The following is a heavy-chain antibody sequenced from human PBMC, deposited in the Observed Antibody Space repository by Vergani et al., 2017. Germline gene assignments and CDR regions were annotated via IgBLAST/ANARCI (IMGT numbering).Heavy chain of an antibody. D-gene: IGHD3-22*01. CDR3: ARAPYYYDSSGYYLFDY. CDR1: GFTFSSYE. CDR2: ISSSSSTI. J-gene: IGHJ4*02. V-gene: IGHV3-48*03. Sequence: EVQLVESGGGLVQPGGSLRLSCAASGFTFSSYEMNWVRQAPGKGLEWVSYISSSSSTIYYADSVKGRFTISRDNAKNSLYLQMNSLRDEDTAVYYCARAPYYYDSSGYYLFDYWGQGTLVTVSS.